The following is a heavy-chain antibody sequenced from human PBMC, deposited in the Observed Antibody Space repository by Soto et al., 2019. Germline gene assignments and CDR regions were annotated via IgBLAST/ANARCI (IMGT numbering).Heavy chain of an antibody. D-gene: IGHD6-6*01. CDR2: IYRDGSR. J-gene: IGHJ4*02. Sequence: GGSLRLSCAATGFTVSSNHMSRVRQAPGKGLERVSVIYRDGSRYYADSVKASFTISRDISRNTLFLQMDSLRVEDTAMYFCVRDEGNSDSSAACYWGQGT. V-gene: IGHV3-66*01. CDR1: GFTVSSNH. CDR3: VRDEGNSDSSAACY.